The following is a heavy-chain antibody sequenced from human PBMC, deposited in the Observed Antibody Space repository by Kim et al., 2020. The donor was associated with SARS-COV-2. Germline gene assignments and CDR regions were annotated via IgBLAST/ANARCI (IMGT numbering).Heavy chain of an antibody. CDR2: IYYSGST. Sequence: SETLSLTCTVSGGSISSGGYYWSWIRQHPGKGLEWIGYIYYSGSTYYNPSLKSRVTISVDTSKNQFSLKLSSVTAADTAVYYCARDRSPRQYGSGSYYYYYYGMDVWGQGTTVTVSS. J-gene: IGHJ6*02. V-gene: IGHV4-31*03. CDR1: GGSISSGGYY. CDR3: ARDRSPRQYGSGSYYYYYYGMDV. D-gene: IGHD3-10*01.